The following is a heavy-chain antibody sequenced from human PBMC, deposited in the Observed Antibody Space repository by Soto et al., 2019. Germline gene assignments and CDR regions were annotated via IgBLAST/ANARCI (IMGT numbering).Heavy chain of an antibody. Sequence: GESLKISCQGSGYSFTSYWIGWVRQMPGKGLEWMGIIYPGDSDTRYSPSFQGQVTISADKSISTAYLQWSSLKAADTAMYYCARRTGTISADFDYWGQGTLVTVSS. CDR3: ARRTGTISADFDY. V-gene: IGHV5-51*01. CDR2: IYPGDSDT. D-gene: IGHD1-7*01. J-gene: IGHJ4*02. CDR1: GYSFTSYW.